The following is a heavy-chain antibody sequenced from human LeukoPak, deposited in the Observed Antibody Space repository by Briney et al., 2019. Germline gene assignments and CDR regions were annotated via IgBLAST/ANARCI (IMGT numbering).Heavy chain of an antibody. CDR2: IYYSGST. CDR1: GGSISSYY. D-gene: IGHD3-22*01. CDR3: ARSRDYYDSSGYYG. J-gene: IGHJ4*02. Sequence: SETLSLTCTVSGGSISSYYWSWIRQPPGKGLEWIGYIYYSGSTNYNPSLKSRVTISVDTSKNQFSLKLSSVTAADTAVYYCARSRDYYDSSGYYGWGQGTLVTVSS. V-gene: IGHV4-59*01.